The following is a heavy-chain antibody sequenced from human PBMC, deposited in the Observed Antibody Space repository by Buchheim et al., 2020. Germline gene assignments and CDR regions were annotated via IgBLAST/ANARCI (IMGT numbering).Heavy chain of an antibody. CDR2: ISYDGSNK. CDR3: ARDKGSGLYYYYYYGMDV. Sequence: QVQLVESGGGVVQPGRSLRLSCAASGFTFSSYAMHWVRQAPGKGLEWVAVISYDGSNKYYADSVKGRFTISRDNSKNTLYLQMNSLRAEDTAVYYCARDKGSGLYYYYYYGMDVWGQGTT. D-gene: IGHD3-22*01. J-gene: IGHJ6*02. V-gene: IGHV3-30*04. CDR1: GFTFSSYA.